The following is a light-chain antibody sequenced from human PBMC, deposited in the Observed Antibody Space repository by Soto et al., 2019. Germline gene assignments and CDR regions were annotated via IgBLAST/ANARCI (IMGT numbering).Light chain of an antibody. Sequence: EIVMTQSPATLSVSPGERATLSCRAGQNIHTNLAWYQQKPGQAPRLLIYDASNRATGIPARFSGSGSGTDFTLTISSLEPEDFAVYYCQQRSNWPSFGPGTKVDI. CDR1: QNIHTN. CDR3: QQRSNWPS. V-gene: IGKV3-11*01. CDR2: DAS. J-gene: IGKJ3*01.